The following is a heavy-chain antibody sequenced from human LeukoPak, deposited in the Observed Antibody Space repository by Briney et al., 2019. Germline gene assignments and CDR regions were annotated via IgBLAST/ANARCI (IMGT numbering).Heavy chain of an antibody. D-gene: IGHD3-22*01. CDR2: IKSDGGT. Sequence: GGSLRLSCAASGFTFSRYWMHWVRQAPGKGLLWVSRIKSDGGTNYADSVKGRFTISRDNAKNTVSLQMNSLRAEDTGVYYCARAPSEIGGYYPEYFRHWGQGTRVTVSS. V-gene: IGHV3-74*01. CDR1: GFTFSRYW. J-gene: IGHJ1*01. CDR3: ARAPSEIGGYYPEYFRH.